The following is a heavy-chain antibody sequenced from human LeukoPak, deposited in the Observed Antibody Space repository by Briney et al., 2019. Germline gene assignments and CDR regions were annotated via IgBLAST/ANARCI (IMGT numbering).Heavy chain of an antibody. J-gene: IGHJ5*02. CDR2: INHSGST. CDR1: GGSFSGYY. Sequence: SETLSLTCAVYGGSFSGYYWSWIRQPPGKGLEWIGEINHSGSTNYNPSLKSRVTISVDTSKNQFPLKLSSVTAADTAVYYCARVRDPNWFDPWGQGTLVTVSS. CDR3: ARVRDPNWFDP. V-gene: IGHV4-34*01.